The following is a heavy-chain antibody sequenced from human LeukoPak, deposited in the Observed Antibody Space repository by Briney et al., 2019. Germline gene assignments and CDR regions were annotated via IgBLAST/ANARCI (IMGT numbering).Heavy chain of an antibody. D-gene: IGHD6-6*01. J-gene: IGHJ6*02. CDR1: GGTFSSYA. CDR3: ASSSSSRYYYYYGMDV. Sequence: ASVKVSCKASGGTFSSYAFSWVRQAPGQGLEWMGGIIPIFGTANYAQKFQGRVTITADESTSTAYMELSSLRSEDTAVYYCASSSSSRYYYYYGMDVWGQGTTVTVSS. CDR2: IIPIFGTA. V-gene: IGHV1-69*13.